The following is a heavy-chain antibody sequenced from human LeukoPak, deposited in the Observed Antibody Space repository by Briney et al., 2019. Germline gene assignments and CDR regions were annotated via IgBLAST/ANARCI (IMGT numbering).Heavy chain of an antibody. D-gene: IGHD3-10*01. CDR1: GFTFSSYA. Sequence: GGSLRLSCAASGFTFSSYAMSWVRQAPGKGLEWVAFIRYDGSDKYYADSVKGRFTISRDDSKNTLYLQMNSLRAEDTAVYYCARQGSGSYLTLGDYWGQGTLVTVSS. CDR3: ARQGSGSYLTLGDY. J-gene: IGHJ4*02. V-gene: IGHV3-30*02. CDR2: IRYDGSDK.